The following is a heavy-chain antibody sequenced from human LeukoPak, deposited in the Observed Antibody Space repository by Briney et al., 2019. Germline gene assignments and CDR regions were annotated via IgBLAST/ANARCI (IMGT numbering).Heavy chain of an antibody. CDR3: AKGGSYGPLDF. CDR1: GFTFRSSA. Sequence: GGSLRFSCAASGFTFRSSAMTWVRQAPGKWLEWVSAISDSGGDTIYTDSVKDRFTISRDNAKNMLYLQMSSLRAEDTAVYYCAKGGSYGPLDFWGQGTLVTVSS. D-gene: IGHD1-26*01. J-gene: IGHJ4*02. V-gene: IGHV3-23*01. CDR2: ISDSGGDT.